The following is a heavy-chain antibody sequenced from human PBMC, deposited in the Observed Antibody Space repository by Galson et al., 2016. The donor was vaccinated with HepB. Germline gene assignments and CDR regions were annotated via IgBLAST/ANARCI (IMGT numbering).Heavy chain of an antibody. J-gene: IGHJ4*02. Sequence: LSLTCTLSGDSINSGDFYWTWTRQRPGKGLEWIGYIFYSGNSYYNPSLGSRVSMSVDPSQNQFSLNLTSVTAADTAVYYCARTLPDKYDSSGYYSATYSDYWGQGTLVTVSS. CDR3: ARTLPDKYDSSGYYSATYSDY. D-gene: IGHD3-22*01. CDR1: GDSINSGDFY. CDR2: IFYSGNS. V-gene: IGHV4-31*03.